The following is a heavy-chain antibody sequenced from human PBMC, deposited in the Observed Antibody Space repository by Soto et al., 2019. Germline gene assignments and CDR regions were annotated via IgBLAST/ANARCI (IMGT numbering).Heavy chain of an antibody. CDR2: ISGSGGST. J-gene: IGHJ3*02. D-gene: IGHD3-22*01. Sequence: GGSLRLSCAASGFTFSDYSMNWVRQAPGKGLEWVSYISGSGGSTYYADSVKGRFTISRDNSKNTLYLQMNSLRAEDTAVYYCANQEDYYDSSGDFDAFDIWGQGTMVTVS. CDR1: GFTFSDYS. CDR3: ANQEDYYDSSGDFDAFDI. V-gene: IGHV3-23*01.